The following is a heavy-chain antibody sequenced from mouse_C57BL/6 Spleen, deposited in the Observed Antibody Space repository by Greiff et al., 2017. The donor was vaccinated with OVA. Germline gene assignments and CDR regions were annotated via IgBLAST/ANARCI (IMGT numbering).Heavy chain of an antibody. CDR1: GYTFTSYW. CDR3: ARDDGSLFDY. Sequence: QVQLQQSGAELVRPGTSVKLSCKASGYTFTSYWMHWVKQRPGQGLEWIGVIDPSDSYTNYNQKFKGKATLTVDTSSSTAYMQLSSLTSEDSAVYYCARDDGSLFDYWGQGTTLTVSS. V-gene: IGHV1-59*01. CDR2: IDPSDSYT. J-gene: IGHJ2*01. D-gene: IGHD2-3*01.